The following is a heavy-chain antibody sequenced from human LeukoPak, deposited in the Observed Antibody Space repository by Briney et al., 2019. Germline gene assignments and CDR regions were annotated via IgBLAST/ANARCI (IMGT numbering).Heavy chain of an antibody. J-gene: IGHJ4*02. D-gene: IGHD2-2*01. Sequence: GESLKISCEGSGYPFTNYWIGWVRHMPGKGLEWMGIIYPGDSDTRYSPSFQDQVTISADKSISTVYLQWSSLKASDTAMYYCARYLSSNQPFDSWGQGTLATVSS. CDR3: ARYLSSNQPFDS. V-gene: IGHV5-51*01. CDR2: IYPGDSDT. CDR1: GYPFTNYW.